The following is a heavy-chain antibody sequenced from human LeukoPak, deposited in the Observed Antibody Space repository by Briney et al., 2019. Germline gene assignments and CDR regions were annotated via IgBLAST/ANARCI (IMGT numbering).Heavy chain of an antibody. CDR3: ARSPYDILTGCFDY. D-gene: IGHD3-9*01. CDR2: ISSSSSYT. Sequence: PGGSLRLSCAASGFTFSSYEMNWIRQAPGKGLEWVSYISSSSSYTNYADSVKGRFTISRDNAKNSLYLQMNSLRAEDTAVYYRARSPYDILTGCFDYWGQGTLVTVSS. CDR1: GFTFSSYE. V-gene: IGHV3-11*06. J-gene: IGHJ4*02.